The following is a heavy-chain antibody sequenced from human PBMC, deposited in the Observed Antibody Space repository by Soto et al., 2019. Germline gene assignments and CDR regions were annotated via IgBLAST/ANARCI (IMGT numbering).Heavy chain of an antibody. CDR3: ARRASR. Sequence: GGSLRLSCAVSGFTFSSSEMYWVRQAPGKGLEWISYIHPSGQPIFYADSVKGRFTISRDNANNSVFLQMNSLRAEDTAVYYCARRASRWGQGTMVTVS. CDR2: IHPSGQPI. V-gene: IGHV3-48*03. D-gene: IGHD1-26*01. CDR1: GFTFSSSE. J-gene: IGHJ3*01.